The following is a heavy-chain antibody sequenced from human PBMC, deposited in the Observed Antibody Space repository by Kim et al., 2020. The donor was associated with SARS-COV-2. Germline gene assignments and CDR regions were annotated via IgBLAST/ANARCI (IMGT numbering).Heavy chain of an antibody. CDR3: AREKSNVDTAMVTAFDY. D-gene: IGHD5-18*01. Sequence: VKGRFTISRDNAKNSLYLQMNSLRAEDTAVYYCAREKSNVDTAMVTAFDYWGQGTLVTVSS. V-gene: IGHV3-11*06. J-gene: IGHJ4*02.